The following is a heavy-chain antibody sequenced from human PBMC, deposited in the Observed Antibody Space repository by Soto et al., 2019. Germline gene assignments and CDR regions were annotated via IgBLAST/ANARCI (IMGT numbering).Heavy chain of an antibody. J-gene: IGHJ4*02. CDR2: IYYSGST. Sequence: PSETLSLTCTVSGGSISSYYWSWIRQPPGKGLEWIGYIYYSGSTNYNPSLKSRVTISVDTSKNQFSLKLSSVTAADTAVYYCARFRGVVVTAGLFDYWGQGTLVTSPQ. CDR1: GGSISSYY. D-gene: IGHD2-21*02. V-gene: IGHV4-59*01. CDR3: ARFRGVVVTAGLFDY.